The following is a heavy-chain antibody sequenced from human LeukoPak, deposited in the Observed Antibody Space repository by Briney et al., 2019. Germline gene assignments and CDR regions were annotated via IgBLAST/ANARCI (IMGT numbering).Heavy chain of an antibody. D-gene: IGHD6-13*01. CDR1: GGSISNYF. V-gene: IGHV4-59*01. J-gene: IGHJ4*02. CDR2: IYYSGTT. Sequence: SETLSLTCSVSGGSISNYFWSWIRQPPGKGLEWIGYIYYSGTTDYNPSLKSRVTISMDTYRNQFSLNLSSVTAADTAVYYCAREVVAAVGDFDYWGQGTLVTVSS. CDR3: AREVVAAVGDFDY.